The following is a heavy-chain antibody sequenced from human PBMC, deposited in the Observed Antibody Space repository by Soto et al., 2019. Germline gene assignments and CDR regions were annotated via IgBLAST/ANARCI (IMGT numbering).Heavy chain of an antibody. CDR3: ARERTAMAPYYYGMDV. CDR1: GGTFSSYT. CDR2: IIPILGIA. Sequence: QVQLVQSGAEVKKPGSSVKVSCKASGGTFSSYTISWVRQAPGQGLEWMGRIIPILGIANYAQKFQGRVTITADKSTSTAYMELSSLRSEDTAVYYCARERTAMAPYYYGMDVWSQGTTVTVSS. D-gene: IGHD5-18*01. V-gene: IGHV1-69*08. J-gene: IGHJ6*02.